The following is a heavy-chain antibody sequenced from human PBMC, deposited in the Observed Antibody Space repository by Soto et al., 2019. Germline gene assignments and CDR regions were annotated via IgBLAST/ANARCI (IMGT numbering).Heavy chain of an antibody. CDR1: GFTFSSYA. CDR3: ERVRFVAAFDY. Sequence: GGSLRLSCAASGFTFSSYAMHWVRQAPGKGLEWVAVISYDGSNKYYADSVKGRFTISRDNSKNTLYLQMNSLRAEDTAVYYCERVRFVAAFDYWGQGTLVTVSS. D-gene: IGHD2-21*01. J-gene: IGHJ4*02. CDR2: ISYDGSNK. V-gene: IGHV3-30-3*01.